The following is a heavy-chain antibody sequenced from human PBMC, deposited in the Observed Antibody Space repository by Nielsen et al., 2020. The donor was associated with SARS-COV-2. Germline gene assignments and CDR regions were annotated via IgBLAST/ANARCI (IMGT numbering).Heavy chain of an antibody. CDR2: IFYRGNT. D-gene: IGHD5-24*01. CDR3: ARGGYNIYDFDY. V-gene: IGHV4-61*01. J-gene: IGHJ4*02. CDR1: GGSISTGSHY. Sequence: SETLSLTCIVSGGSISTGSHYWSWIRQPPGKGLEWIGYIFYRGNTNYKPSLKSRVTISVDTSKNQFSLKLSSVTAADTAIYYCARGGYNIYDFDYWGRGTLVTVSS.